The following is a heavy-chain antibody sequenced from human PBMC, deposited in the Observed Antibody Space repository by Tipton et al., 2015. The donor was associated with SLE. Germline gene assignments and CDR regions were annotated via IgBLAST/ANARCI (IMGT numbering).Heavy chain of an antibody. V-gene: IGHV3-11*04. CDR3: ASAAVTVTTGFDY. CDR1: GFSFSDHY. D-gene: IGHD4-17*01. J-gene: IGHJ4*02. CDR2: ISSSGSVI. Sequence: SLRLSCAASGFSFSDHYMDWVRQAPGKGLEWVSYISSSGSVIYYADSVKGRFTISRDNAKNSLYLQMNSLRAEDTAVYYCASAAVTVTTGFDYWGQGTLVTVSS.